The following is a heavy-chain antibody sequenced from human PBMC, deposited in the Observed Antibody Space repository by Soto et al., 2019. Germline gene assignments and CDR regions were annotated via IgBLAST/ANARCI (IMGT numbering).Heavy chain of an antibody. CDR2: IIPIFGTA. CDR1: GGTFSSYA. Sequence: SVKVSCKASGGTFSSYAISWVRQAPGQGLEWMGGIIPIFGTANYAQKFQGRVTITADESTSTAYMELSSPRSEDTAVYYCARDSPEGIAAAGDYYYGMDVWGQGTTVTVSS. D-gene: IGHD6-13*01. V-gene: IGHV1-69*13. J-gene: IGHJ6*02. CDR3: ARDSPEGIAAAGDYYYGMDV.